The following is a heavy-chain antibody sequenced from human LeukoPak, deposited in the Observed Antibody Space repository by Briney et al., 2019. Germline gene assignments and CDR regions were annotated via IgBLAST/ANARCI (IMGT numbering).Heavy chain of an antibody. CDR2: VYPGDSDT. CDR3: ARQSSADFWSSWFWFDP. J-gene: IGHJ5*02. V-gene: IGHV5-51*01. CDR1: GYSFTSYW. D-gene: IGHD3-3*01. Sequence: GESLKISCKGSGYSFTSYWIGWVRQMPGKGLEWMGIVYPGDSDTRYSPSFQGPVTISADKSISTAYLQWSSLKASDTAMYYCARQSSADFWSSWFWFDPWGQGTLVTVSS.